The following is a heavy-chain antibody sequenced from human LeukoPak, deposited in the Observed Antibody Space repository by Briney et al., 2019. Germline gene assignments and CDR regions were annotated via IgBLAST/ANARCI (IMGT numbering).Heavy chain of an antibody. CDR1: GFTVSSNY. V-gene: IGHV3-66*01. CDR3: ARGYSSDN. Sequence: GGSLRLSCAASGFTVSSNYMSWVRQAPGKGLEWVSVIYSGGSTYYADSVKGRFTISRDNSKNTLNLQMNSLRAEYAAVYYCARGYSSDNWGQGTLVTVSS. D-gene: IGHD2-21*01. CDR2: IYSGGST. J-gene: IGHJ4*02.